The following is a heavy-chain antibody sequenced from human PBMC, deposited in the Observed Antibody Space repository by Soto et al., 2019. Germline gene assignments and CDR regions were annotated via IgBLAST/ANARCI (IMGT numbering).Heavy chain of an antibody. CDR2: TYYRSKWYN. J-gene: IGHJ6*02. Sequence: SPSLSLTGAISGGVVASNRAALTLIRQSPSRGLEWLGRTYYRSKWYNDYAVSVKSRVTINPDTSKNQFSLQLNSVTPEDTAVYYCARVLGLEGFLVMDVWGQGTTVTVSS. D-gene: IGHD3-3*01. CDR3: ARVLGLEGFLVMDV. V-gene: IGHV6-1*01. CDR1: GGVVASNRAA.